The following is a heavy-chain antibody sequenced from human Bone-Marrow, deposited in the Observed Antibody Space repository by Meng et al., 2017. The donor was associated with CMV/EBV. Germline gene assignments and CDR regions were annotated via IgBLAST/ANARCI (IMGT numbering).Heavy chain of an antibody. V-gene: IGHV3-74*01. D-gene: IGHD2-21*01. CDR1: GFIFSTYW. J-gene: IGHJ3*01. CDR2: INIDGINT. CDR3: VRDTKGLFTPDGFDL. Sequence: YGFIFSTYWMHWVRQAPGKGLVWVSRINIDGINTNNADSVKGRFTISRDNTKNMLYLQMNSLRAEDTAVYYCVRDTKGLFTPDGFDLWGQGTMVTVSS.